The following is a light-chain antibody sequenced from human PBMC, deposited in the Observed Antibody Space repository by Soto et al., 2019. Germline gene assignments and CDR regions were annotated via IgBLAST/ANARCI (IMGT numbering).Light chain of an antibody. V-gene: IGLV1-47*01. CDR2: RND. Sequence: QSVLTQPPSASGTPGQRVTISCSGSSSNIGSNYVYWYQQLPGTAPKLLIYRNDQRPSGVPDRFSGSKSGTSASLAISGLRSDDEAEYYCAAWDDSLSGVVFGGWTKLTVL. J-gene: IGLJ3*02. CDR3: AAWDDSLSGVV. CDR1: SSNIGSNY.